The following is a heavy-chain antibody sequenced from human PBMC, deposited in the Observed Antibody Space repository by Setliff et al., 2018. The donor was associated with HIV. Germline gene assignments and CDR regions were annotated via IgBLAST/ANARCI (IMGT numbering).Heavy chain of an antibody. J-gene: IGHJ4*02. CDR2: ISSSGST. CDR1: GFTFSSYE. D-gene: IGHD3-16*02. CDR3: ARGPGYFDYVWGTYHTLDYFES. Sequence: GGSLRLSCAASGFTFSSYEMNWVRQAPGKGLEWVSYISSSGSTYYANSVKGRFTISRDNSKNTLYLQIGSLRPEDMAVYHCARGPGYFDYVWGTYHTLDYFESWGQGTLVTVSS. V-gene: IGHV3-64*01.